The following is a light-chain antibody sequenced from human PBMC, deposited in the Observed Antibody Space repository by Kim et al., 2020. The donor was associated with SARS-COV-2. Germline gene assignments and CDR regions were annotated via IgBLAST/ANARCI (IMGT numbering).Light chain of an antibody. CDR1: QSISSW. Sequence: DIQMTQSPSTLSASVGDRVTITCRASQSISSWLAWYQQKPGKAPKLLIYKASSLESGVPSRFSGSGSGTDFTLTINSLQPDDFATYYCQQYNSYSRTFGQGTKVDIK. J-gene: IGKJ1*01. CDR3: QQYNSYSRT. CDR2: KAS. V-gene: IGKV1-5*03.